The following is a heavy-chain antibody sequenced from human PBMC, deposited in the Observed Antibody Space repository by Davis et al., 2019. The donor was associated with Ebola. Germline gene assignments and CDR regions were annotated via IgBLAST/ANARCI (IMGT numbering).Heavy chain of an antibody. D-gene: IGHD3-3*01. V-gene: IGHV3-15*01. Sequence: GGSLRLSCAASGSTVNNAWMNWVRQAPGKGLEWIGRIRSETDGATTDYAAPVKGRFTISRDDSRNTLYLEMNSLKTDDSAVYFCSTDFGLRAFDIWGQGTMVIVSA. CDR1: GSTVNNAW. CDR3: STDFGLRAFDI. CDR2: IRSETDGATT. J-gene: IGHJ3*02.